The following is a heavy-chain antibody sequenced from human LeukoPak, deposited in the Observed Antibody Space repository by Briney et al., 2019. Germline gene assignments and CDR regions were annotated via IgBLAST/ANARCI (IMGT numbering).Heavy chain of an antibody. CDR3: ARGGYYGSGSYGANWFDP. D-gene: IGHD3-10*01. J-gene: IGHJ5*02. V-gene: IGHV1-2*02. CDR2: INPNSDGT. Sequence: ASVKVSCKASGYTFTGYYMHWVRQAPGQGLEWMGWINPNSDGTNYAQKFQGRVTMTRDTSISTAYMELSRLRSDDTAVYYCARGGYYGSGSYGANWFDPWGQGTLVTVSS. CDR1: GYTFTGYY.